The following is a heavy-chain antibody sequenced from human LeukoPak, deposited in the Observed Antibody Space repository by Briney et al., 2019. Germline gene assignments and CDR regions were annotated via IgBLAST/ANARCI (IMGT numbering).Heavy chain of an antibody. CDR1: GFTVSSNY. D-gene: IGHD2-2*01. J-gene: IGHJ4*02. V-gene: IGHV3-53*01. CDR2: IYSGGST. Sequence: GGSLRLSCAASGFTVSSNYMSWVRQAPGKGLEWVSVIYSGGSTYYADSVKGRFTISRDNSKNTLYLQMNSLRAEDTAVYYCTRRGYCSSTSCSDFWGQGTLVTVSS. CDR3: TRRGYCSSTSCSDF.